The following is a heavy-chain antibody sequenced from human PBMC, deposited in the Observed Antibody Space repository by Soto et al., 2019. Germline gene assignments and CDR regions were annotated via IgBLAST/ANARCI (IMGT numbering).Heavy chain of an antibody. J-gene: IGHJ6*02. CDR2: IIPIFGTA. V-gene: IGHV1-69*13. CDR3: ASLLGFGELLGYYYYYGMDV. D-gene: IGHD3-10*01. CDR1: GGTFSSYA. Sequence: VASVKVSCKASGGTFSSYAISWVRQAPGQGLEWMGGIIPIFGTANYAQKFQGRVTITADESTSTAYMELSSLRSEDTAVYYCASLLGFGELLGYYYYYGMDVWGQGTKVTVSS.